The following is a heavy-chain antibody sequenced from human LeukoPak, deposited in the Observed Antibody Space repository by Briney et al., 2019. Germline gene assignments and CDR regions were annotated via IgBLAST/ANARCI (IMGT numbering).Heavy chain of an antibody. J-gene: IGHJ3*02. Sequence: SGSLSLTCAVSGGSISSSNWWSWVRQPPGKGLEWIGEIYHSGSTNYNPSLKSRVTISVDKSKNQFSLKLSSVTAEDTAVYYCARDSGQKRPGAFDIWGQGTMATVSS. CDR1: GGSISSSNW. CDR3: ARDSGQKRPGAFDI. D-gene: IGHD7-27*01. CDR2: IYHSGST. V-gene: IGHV4-4*02.